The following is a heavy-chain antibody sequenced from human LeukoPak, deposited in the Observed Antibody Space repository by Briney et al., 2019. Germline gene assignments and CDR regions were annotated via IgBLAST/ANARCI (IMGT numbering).Heavy chain of an antibody. CDR3: ARSSGWYGGDY. J-gene: IGHJ4*02. V-gene: IGHV4-39*07. Sequence: SQTLSLTCTVSGGSISSSSYYWGWIRQPPGKGLEWIGSIYYSGSTYYNPSLKSRVTISVDTSKNQFSLKLSSVTAADTAVYYCARSSGWYGGDYWGQGTLVTVSS. CDR2: IYYSGST. CDR1: GGSISSSSYY. D-gene: IGHD6-19*01.